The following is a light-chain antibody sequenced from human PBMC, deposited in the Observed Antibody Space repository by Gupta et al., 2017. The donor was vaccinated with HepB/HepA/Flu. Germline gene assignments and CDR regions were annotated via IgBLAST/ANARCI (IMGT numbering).Light chain of an antibody. CDR3: QQTYTSLT. V-gene: IGKV1-39*01. J-gene: IGKJ4*01. CDR1: QSISNF. Sequence: DIQMTQSPSSLSASIGDRVTITCRARQSISNFLNWYQQKPGKAPELVIYAASNLQSGVPSRFSGSRSGTDFTLTISSLQPEDFATYYCQQTYTSLTFGGGTKVEIK. CDR2: AAS.